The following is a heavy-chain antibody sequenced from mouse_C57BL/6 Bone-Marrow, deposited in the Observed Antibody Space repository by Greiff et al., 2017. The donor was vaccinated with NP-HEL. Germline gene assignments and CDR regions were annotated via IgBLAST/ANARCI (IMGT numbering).Heavy chain of an antibody. D-gene: IGHD2-1*01. CDR2: ISSGSSTI. J-gene: IGHJ3*01. CDR3: ARQRGNYPAWFAY. Sequence: EVMLVESGGGLVKPGGSLKLSCAASGFTFSDYGMHWVRQAPEKGLEWVAYISSGSSTIYYADTVKGRFTISRDNAKNTLFLQMTRRRSEDTAMYYCARQRGNYPAWFAYWGQGTLVTVSA. CDR1: GFTFSDYG. V-gene: IGHV5-17*01.